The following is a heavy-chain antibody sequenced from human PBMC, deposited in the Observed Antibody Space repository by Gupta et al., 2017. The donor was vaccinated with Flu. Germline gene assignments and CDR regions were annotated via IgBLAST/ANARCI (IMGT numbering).Heavy chain of an antibody. V-gene: IGHV4-34*01. CDR1: Y. CDR2: THQSGDT. D-gene: IGHD6-13*01. Sequence: YWSWIRQSPGKGLEWIGETHQSGDTNYNPSLKSRVTISLDTSKSQFSLSLSSVTAADTAVYYCASVGLAAFGSNWFDPWGPGTLVTVSS. J-gene: IGHJ5*02. CDR3: ASVGLAAFGSNWFDP.